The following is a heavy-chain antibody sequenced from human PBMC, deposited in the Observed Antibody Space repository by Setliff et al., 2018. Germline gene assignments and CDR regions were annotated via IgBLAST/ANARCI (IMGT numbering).Heavy chain of an antibody. CDR1: GYTFTSYA. D-gene: IGHD3-10*01. CDR3: ARDLPRGGYYYYGMDV. V-gene: IGHV1-69*10. CDR2: IIPILGIA. J-gene: IGHJ6*02. Sequence: SVKVSCKASGYTFTSYAMNWVRQAPGQGLEWMGGIIPILGIANYAQKFQGRVTITADESTSTAYMELSSLRSEDTAVYYCARDLPRGGYYYYGMDVWGQGTTVTVSS.